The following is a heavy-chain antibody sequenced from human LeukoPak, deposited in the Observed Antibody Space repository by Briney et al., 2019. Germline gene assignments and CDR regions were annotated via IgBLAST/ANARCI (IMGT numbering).Heavy chain of an antibody. Sequence: GGSLRLSCAASGFTVSSNYMSWVRQAPGKGLEWVSSISSSSNYIYYADSVKGRFTISRDNAKNSLYLQMNSLRAEDTAVYYCAREGSHYYDSSGYPYDDWGQGTLVTVSS. CDR2: ISSSSNYI. V-gene: IGHV3-21*01. J-gene: IGHJ4*02. CDR1: GFTVSSNY. CDR3: AREGSHYYDSSGYPYDD. D-gene: IGHD3-22*01.